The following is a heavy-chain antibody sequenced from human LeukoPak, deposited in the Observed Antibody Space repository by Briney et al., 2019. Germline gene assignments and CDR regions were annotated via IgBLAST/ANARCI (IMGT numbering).Heavy chain of an antibody. D-gene: IGHD3-10*01. CDR2: INPNSGGT. Sequence: GASVKVSCKASGYTFTGYYMHWVRQAPGQGLEWMGWINPNSGGTNYAQKFQGRVTMTRDTSISTAYMELSRLRSDDTAVYYCARVMVRGVIIPLDYWGQGTLVTVSS. CDR1: GYTFTGYY. J-gene: IGHJ4*02. V-gene: IGHV1-2*02. CDR3: ARVMVRGVIIPLDY.